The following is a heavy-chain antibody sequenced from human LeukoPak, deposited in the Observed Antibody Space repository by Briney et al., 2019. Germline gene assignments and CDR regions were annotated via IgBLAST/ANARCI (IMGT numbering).Heavy chain of an antibody. CDR2: ISDNGDST. CDR1: GFTFSGSA. Sequence: PGGSLRLSCAASGFTFSGSAMTWVRQAPGKGLEWVSSISDNGDSTYYADSVKGRFTISRDNSRDTLYVQMHSLRAEDAAVYYCGKSHSEAQRGYFDYWGQGTLVTVSS. D-gene: IGHD5-24*01. J-gene: IGHJ4*02. V-gene: IGHV3-23*01. CDR3: GKSHSEAQRGYFDY.